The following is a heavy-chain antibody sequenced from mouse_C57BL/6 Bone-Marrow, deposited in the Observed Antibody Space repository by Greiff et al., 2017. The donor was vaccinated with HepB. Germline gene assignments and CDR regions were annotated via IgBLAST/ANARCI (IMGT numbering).Heavy chain of an antibody. CDR2: IYPGGGYT. V-gene: IGHV1-63*01. D-gene: IGHD1-1*01. J-gene: IGHJ2*01. Sequence: VQLQQSGAELVRPGTSVKMSCKASGYTFTNYWIGWAKQSPGHGLEWIGDIYPGGGYTNYNEKFKGKATLTADKSSSTAYMQFSSLTSEDSAIYYCARTTVVAPDYWGQGTTLTVSS. CDR1: GYTFTNYW. CDR3: ARTTVVAPDY.